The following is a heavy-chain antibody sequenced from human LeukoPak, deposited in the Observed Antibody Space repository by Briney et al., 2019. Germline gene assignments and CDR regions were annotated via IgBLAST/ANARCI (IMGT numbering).Heavy chain of an antibody. CDR1: GFTFSLYW. Sequence: GGSLRLSCAASGFTFSLYWMSWVRQAPGKGLEWVANIKEDGSDEYYVDSVKGRFTISRDNAKNSLYLQMNSLRVDDTAVYYCARDGHRMTSNWFDPWGQGTLVIVSS. D-gene: IGHD2/OR15-2a*01. CDR2: IKEDGSDE. J-gene: IGHJ5*02. CDR3: ARDGHRMTSNWFDP. V-gene: IGHV3-7*03.